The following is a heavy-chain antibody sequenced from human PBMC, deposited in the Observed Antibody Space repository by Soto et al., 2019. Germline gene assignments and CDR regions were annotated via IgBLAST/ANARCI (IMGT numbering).Heavy chain of an antibody. V-gene: IGHV4-30-2*01. CDR3: AREKTPMSPHYIYYGMDV. CDR2: PYHSGNP. Sequence: PPQTLSLTCDVYGDSIRTGCSTWAWIRQPPGKALEWIGHPYHSGNPYYNPTLKSRVIISLDRSKNQFSLKVRSVTAADTAVYYCAREKTPMSPHYIYYGMDVWGQGTTVTVS. J-gene: IGHJ6*02. D-gene: IGHD2-15*01. CDR1: GDSIRTGCST.